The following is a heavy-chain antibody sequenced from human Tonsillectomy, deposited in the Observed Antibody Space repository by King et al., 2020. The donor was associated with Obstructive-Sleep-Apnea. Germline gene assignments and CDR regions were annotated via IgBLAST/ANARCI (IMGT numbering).Heavy chain of an antibody. Sequence: VQLVQSGAEVKKPGASVKVSCKAAGYTFTTAEIHWVRQAPGQGLEWMGWMNPNSGNTGYVQKFRGRVTMTRDPSITTAYMELSSLRSADTAVYYCARGSSRSFDLWGQGTLVTAST. D-gene: IGHD6-13*01. J-gene: IGHJ4*02. CDR1: GYTFTTAE. V-gene: IGHV1-8*01. CDR3: ARGSSRSFDL. CDR2: MNPNSGNT.